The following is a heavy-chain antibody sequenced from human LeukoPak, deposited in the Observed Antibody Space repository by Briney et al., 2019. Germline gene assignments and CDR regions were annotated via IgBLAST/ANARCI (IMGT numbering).Heavy chain of an antibody. V-gene: IGHV3-66*01. CDR3: AKEMATMNAFDI. CDR2: IYSGGST. J-gene: IGHJ3*02. CDR1: GFTVSSNY. D-gene: IGHD5-24*01. Sequence: PGGSLRLSCAASGFTVSSNYMSWVRQAPGKGLEWVSVIYSGGSTDYKDSVKDRFIISRDNSKNTLYLQMNSLRAEDTAVYYCAKEMATMNAFDIWGQGTMVTVSS.